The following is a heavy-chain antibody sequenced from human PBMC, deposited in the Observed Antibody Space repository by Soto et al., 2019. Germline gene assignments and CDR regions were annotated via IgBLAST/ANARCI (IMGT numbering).Heavy chain of an antibody. J-gene: IGHJ4*02. CDR3: ARANVRAVMATSNFDY. Sequence: GGSLRLSCAASGFTFSSYWMSWVRQAPGKGLEWVANIKQGGSEKYYVDSVKGRFTISRDNAENSLYLQMNSLRAEDTAVYYCARANVRAVMATSNFDYWGQGTLVTVSS. D-gene: IGHD2-21*01. CDR2: IKQGGSEK. CDR1: GFTFSSYW. V-gene: IGHV3-7*03.